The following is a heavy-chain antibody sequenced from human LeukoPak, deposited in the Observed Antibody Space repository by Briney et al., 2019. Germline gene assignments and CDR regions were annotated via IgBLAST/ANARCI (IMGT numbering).Heavy chain of an antibody. J-gene: IGHJ6*03. CDR3: ARLHADTSLTPYYYYIYV. CDR2: IYYHGST. Sequence: SETLSLTCTVSGDPISSYSNYKWSWIRQPPGKGLVWIGYIYYHGSTNYNPSLKSRATISVDTSMNQYSLKLSSVTAADTAVYYCARLHADTSLTPYYYYIYVWGKGTTVTVSS. CDR1: GDPISSYSNYK. D-gene: IGHD5-18*01. V-gene: IGHV4-61*05.